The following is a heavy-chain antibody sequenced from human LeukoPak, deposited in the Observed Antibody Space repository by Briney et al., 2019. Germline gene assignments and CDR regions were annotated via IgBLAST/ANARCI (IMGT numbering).Heavy chain of an antibody. J-gene: IGHJ3*01. V-gene: IGHV3-66*02. CDR3: ARDQPLDH. D-gene: IGHD3/OR15-3a*01. Sequence: PGGSLRLSCAASEFTLSTYDMSWVRQAPGKGLEWVSVIYSGGSTYHADSVKGRFTISRDNSKNTLYLQMNSLRAEDTAVYYCARDQPLDHWGQGTMVTVSS. CDR1: EFTLSTYD. CDR2: IYSGGST.